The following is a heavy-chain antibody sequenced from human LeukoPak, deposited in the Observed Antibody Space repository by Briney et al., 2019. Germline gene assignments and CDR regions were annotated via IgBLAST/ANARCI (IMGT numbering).Heavy chain of an antibody. J-gene: IGHJ4*02. CDR1: GFTFSSYG. CDR2: IWYDGSNK. V-gene: IGHV3-33*01. Sequence: GGSLRLSCAASGFTFSSYGMHWVRQAPGKGLEWVAVIWYDGSNKYYADSVKGRFTISRDNSKNTLYLQMNSLRAEDTAVYYCASGYDSSGIDYWGQGTLVTVSS. CDR3: ASGYDSSGIDY. D-gene: IGHD3-22*01.